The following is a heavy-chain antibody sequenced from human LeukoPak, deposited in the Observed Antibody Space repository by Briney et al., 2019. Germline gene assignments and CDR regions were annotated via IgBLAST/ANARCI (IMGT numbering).Heavy chain of an antibody. Sequence: GRSLRLSCAASGFTFSSYGMHWVRQAPGKGLEWVAVISYDGSNKYYADSVKGRFTISRDNSKNTLYLQMNSLRAEDTAVYYCAKEPLPSRDGYNFYFDYWGQGTLVTVSS. V-gene: IGHV3-30*18. CDR1: GFTFSSYG. D-gene: IGHD5-12*01. CDR2: ISYDGSNK. J-gene: IGHJ4*02. CDR3: AKEPLPSRDGYNFYFDY.